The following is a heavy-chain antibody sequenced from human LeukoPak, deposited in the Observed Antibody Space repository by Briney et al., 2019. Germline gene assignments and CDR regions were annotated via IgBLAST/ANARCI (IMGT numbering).Heavy chain of an antibody. Sequence: SETLSLTCTVSGYSISSGYYWGWIRQPPGKGLEWIGSIYHSGSTYYNPSLKSRVTISVDTSKNQFSLKLSSVTAAGTAVYYCARDNGRAVTTYWGQGTLVTVSS. V-gene: IGHV4-38-2*02. CDR1: GYSISSGYY. J-gene: IGHJ4*02. CDR2: IYHSGST. D-gene: IGHD4-17*01. CDR3: ARDNGRAVTTY.